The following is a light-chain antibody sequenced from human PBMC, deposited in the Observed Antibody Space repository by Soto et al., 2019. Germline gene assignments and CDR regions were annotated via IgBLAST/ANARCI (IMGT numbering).Light chain of an antibody. CDR3: CSYAGSTTQTYV. J-gene: IGLJ1*01. CDR1: HSDVGSYNL. V-gene: IGLV2-23*02. CDR2: EVS. Sequence: LTQPASVSGSPGQSITISCTGTHSDVGSYNLVSWYQQHPGKAPKVIIYEVSERPSGVSDRFSGSKSGNTASLMISGLQAEDEADYYCCSYAGSTTQTYVFGSGTKVTVL.